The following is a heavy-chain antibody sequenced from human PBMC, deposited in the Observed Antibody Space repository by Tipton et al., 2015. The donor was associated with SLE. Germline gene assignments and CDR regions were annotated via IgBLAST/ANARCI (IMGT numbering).Heavy chain of an antibody. CDR3: ARRPFCGGDCPHNWFGP. J-gene: IGHJ5*02. Sequence: GLVKPSETLSLTCVVYGGSFSGYYWSWIRQPPGKGLEWIGYIYYSGSTNYNPSLKSRVTISVDTSKNQFSLKLTSVTAADTAVYYCARRPFCGGDCPHNWFGPWGQGTLVTVSS. V-gene: IGHV4-59*01. D-gene: IGHD2-21*01. CDR1: GGSFSGYY. CDR2: IYYSGST.